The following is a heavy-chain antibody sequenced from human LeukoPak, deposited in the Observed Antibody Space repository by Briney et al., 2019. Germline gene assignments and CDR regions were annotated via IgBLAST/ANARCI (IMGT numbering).Heavy chain of an antibody. D-gene: IGHD4-17*01. CDR2: INTNTGNP. CDR1: GYTFTSYA. V-gene: IGHV7-4-1*02. J-gene: IGHJ4*02. Sequence: ASVKVSCKASGYTFTSYAMNWVRHAPGQGREWMGWINTNTGNPTYAQGFTGRFVFSLDTSVSTAYLQISSLKAEDTAVYYCARRAWGTTVTTLDYWGQGTLVTVSS. CDR3: ARRAWGTTVTTLDY.